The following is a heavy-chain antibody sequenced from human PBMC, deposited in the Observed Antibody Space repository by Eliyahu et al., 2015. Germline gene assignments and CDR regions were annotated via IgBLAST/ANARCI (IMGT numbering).Heavy chain of an antibody. D-gene: IGHD5-24*01. Sequence: QVQLVESGGGVVQPGGSLRLSCAASGFSFXXYVMYXVRQAPGKGLEWVAVIWDDGSNTYYADSVKGRFTISRHDSKNTLYLQMNSLRVEDTAVYYCGRGREQERWLQFLDYWGQGTLVTVSS. CDR3: GRGREQERWLQFLDY. CDR2: IWDDGSNT. V-gene: IGHV3-33*01. CDR1: GFSFXXYV. J-gene: IGHJ4*02.